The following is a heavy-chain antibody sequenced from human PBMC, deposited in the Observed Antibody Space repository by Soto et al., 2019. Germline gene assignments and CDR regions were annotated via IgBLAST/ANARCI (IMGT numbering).Heavy chain of an antibody. CDR3: AIYTSYEATFDP. CDR1: GGSISSGDYY. CDR2: IYYSGST. V-gene: IGHV4-30-4*01. Sequence: SETLSLTCTVSGGSISSGDYYWSWIRQPPGKGLEWIGYIYYSGSTYYNPSLKSRVTISVDTSKNQFSLKLSSVTAADTAVYYCAIYTSYEATFDPWGQGTLVTVSS. J-gene: IGHJ5*02. D-gene: IGHD5-18*01.